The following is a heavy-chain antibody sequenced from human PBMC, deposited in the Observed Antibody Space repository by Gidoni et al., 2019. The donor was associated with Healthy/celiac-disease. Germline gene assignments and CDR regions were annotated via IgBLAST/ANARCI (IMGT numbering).Heavy chain of an antibody. Sequence: GRFTISRDNSKNTLYLQMNSLRAEDTAVYYCARGPSSSWYGTYYYGMDVWGQGTTVTVSS. D-gene: IGHD6-13*01. J-gene: IGHJ6*02. CDR3: ARGPSSSWYGTYYYGMDV. V-gene: IGHV3-30*01.